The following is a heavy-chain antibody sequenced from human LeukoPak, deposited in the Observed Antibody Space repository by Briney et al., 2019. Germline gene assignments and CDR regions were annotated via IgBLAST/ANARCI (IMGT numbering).Heavy chain of an antibody. CDR2: INPSGGST. CDR3: ATESGSYYGSGSYCNG. V-gene: IGHV1-46*01. D-gene: IGHD3-10*01. J-gene: IGHJ4*02. CDR1: GYTFTSYY. Sequence: ASVKVSRKASGYTFTSYYMHWVRQAPGQGLEWMGIINPSGGSTSYAQKFQGRVTMTEDTSTDTAYMELSSLRSEDTAVYYCATESGSYYGSGSYCNGWGQGTLVTVSS.